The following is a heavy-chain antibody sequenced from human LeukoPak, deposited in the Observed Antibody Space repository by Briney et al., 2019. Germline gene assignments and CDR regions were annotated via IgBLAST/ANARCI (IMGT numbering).Heavy chain of an antibody. D-gene: IGHD6-13*01. CDR3: ARSEAAAGTDFDY. CDR2: IYPADSDT. Sequence: GESLKISCQGSGYSFTTYWIGWVRQMPGKGLEWMGIIYPADSDTRYSPSFQGQVTISADKSIATAYLQWSSLEASDTAMYYCARSEAAAGTDFDYWGQGTLVTVSS. V-gene: IGHV5-51*01. J-gene: IGHJ4*02. CDR1: GYSFTTYW.